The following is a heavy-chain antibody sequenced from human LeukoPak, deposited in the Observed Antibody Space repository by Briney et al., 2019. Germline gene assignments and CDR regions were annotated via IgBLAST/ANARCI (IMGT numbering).Heavy chain of an antibody. CDR3: ARGRIAKIVVVHSFSYGMDV. Sequence: PSDTLSLPCSVYGGSFTDYYWTGLRQSPGKGLEWIGEINDYTGDTKYNPSLNSRVSISLEKSKNQFSLELRSVTAADKAVYYCARGRIAKIVVVHSFSYGMDVWGQGTTVAVSS. V-gene: IGHV4-34*01. D-gene: IGHD3-22*01. CDR2: INDYTGDT. CDR1: GGSFTDYY. J-gene: IGHJ6*02.